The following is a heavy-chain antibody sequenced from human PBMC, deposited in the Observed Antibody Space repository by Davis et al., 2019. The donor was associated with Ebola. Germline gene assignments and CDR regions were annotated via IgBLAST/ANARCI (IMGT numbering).Heavy chain of an antibody. CDR2: IKQDGSEK. D-gene: IGHD3-22*01. J-gene: IGHJ6*02. Sequence: PGGSLRLSCAASGFTFSSYWMSWVRQAPGKGLEWVANIKQDGSEKYYVDSVKGRFTISRDNAKNSLYLQMNSLRAEDTAVYYCARSRRYYYDSSGYSYYYYYGMDVWGQGTTVTVSS. CDR3: ARSRRYYYDSSGYSYYYYYGMDV. V-gene: IGHV3-7*03. CDR1: GFTFSSYW.